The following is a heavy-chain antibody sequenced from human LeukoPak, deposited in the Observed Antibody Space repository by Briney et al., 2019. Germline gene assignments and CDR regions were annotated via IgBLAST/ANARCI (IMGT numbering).Heavy chain of an antibody. CDR3: ASEYYDFWSGYPNYAFDI. D-gene: IGHD3-3*01. J-gene: IGHJ3*02. V-gene: IGHV4-61*02. Sequence: PSQTLSLTXTVSGGSISSGSYYWSWIGQPAGKGLQWIGRIYTSGSTNYNPSLKSRVTISVDTSKNQFSLKLSSVTAADTAVYYCASEYYDFWSGYPNYAFDIWGQGTMVTVSS. CDR2: IYTSGST. CDR1: GGSISSGSYY.